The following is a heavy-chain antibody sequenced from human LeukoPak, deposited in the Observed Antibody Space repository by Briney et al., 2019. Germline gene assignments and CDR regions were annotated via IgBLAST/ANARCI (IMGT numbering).Heavy chain of an antibody. J-gene: IGHJ4*02. CDR3: ARRDTAMDDGDY. Sequence: SVKVSCKASGGTVSSYTINWGRQGPGPGIELMGGIIPIFGTANYAQKFQGRVTITADESTSTAYMELSSLRSEDTAVYYCARRDTAMDDGDYWGQGTLVTVSS. D-gene: IGHD5-18*01. CDR2: IIPIFGTA. V-gene: IGHV1-69*13. CDR1: GGTVSSYT.